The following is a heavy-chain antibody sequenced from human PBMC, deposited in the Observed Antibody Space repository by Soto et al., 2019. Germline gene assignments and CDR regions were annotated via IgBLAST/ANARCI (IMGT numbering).Heavy chain of an antibody. D-gene: IGHD6-6*01. J-gene: IGHJ6*02. CDR1: GGSISSGDYY. V-gene: IGHV4-30-4*01. CDR3: ARIGSSSLYYYGMDV. Sequence: SETLSLTCTVSGGSISSGDYYWSWIRQPPGKGLEWIGYIYYSGSTYYNPSLKSQVTISVDTSKNQFSLKLSSVTAADTAVYYCARIGSSSLYYYGMDVWGQGTTVTVSS. CDR2: IYYSGST.